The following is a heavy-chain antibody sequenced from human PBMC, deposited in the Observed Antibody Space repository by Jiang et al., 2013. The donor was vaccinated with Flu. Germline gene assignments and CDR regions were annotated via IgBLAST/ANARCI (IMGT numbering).Heavy chain of an antibody. J-gene: IGHJ5*02. Sequence: TFSSYAMSWVRQAPGKGLEWVSAISGSGGSTYYADSVKGRFTISRDNSKNTLYLQMNSLRAEDTAVYYCAELPEGDYVSLFDPWGQGTLVTVSS. CDR1: TFSSYA. V-gene: IGHV3-23*01. CDR3: AELPEGDYVSLFDP. CDR2: ISGSGGST. D-gene: IGHD4-17*01.